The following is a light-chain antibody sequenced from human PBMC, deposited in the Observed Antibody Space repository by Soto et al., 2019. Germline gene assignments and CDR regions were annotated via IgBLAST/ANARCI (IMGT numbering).Light chain of an antibody. CDR2: DAS. V-gene: IGKV3-11*01. CDR3: QQRRNWPYT. J-gene: IGKJ2*01. Sequence: EIVLTQSPATLSLSPGERATLSCRASQSVSIYLAWYQQKPGRAPRLLIYDASNRATGIPARFSGSGSGTDFTLTISSLEPEDFAVYYCQQRRNWPYTFGQGTKLEIK. CDR1: QSVSIY.